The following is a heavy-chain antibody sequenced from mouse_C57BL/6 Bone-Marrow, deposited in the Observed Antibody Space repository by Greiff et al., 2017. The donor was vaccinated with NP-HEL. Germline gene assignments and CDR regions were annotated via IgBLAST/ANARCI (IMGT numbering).Heavy chain of an antibody. CDR1: GYTFTSYW. CDR3: GKDEFER. V-gene: IGHV1-50*01. J-gene: IGHJ3*02. Sequence: VQLQQPGAELVKPGASVKLSCKASGYTFTSYWMQWVKQRPGQGLEWIGEIDPSDSYTNYNQKFKGKATLTVDTSSSTAYMQLSRLTSEDSAVYCCGKDEFERWGKGTLVTVSA. CDR2: IDPSDSYT.